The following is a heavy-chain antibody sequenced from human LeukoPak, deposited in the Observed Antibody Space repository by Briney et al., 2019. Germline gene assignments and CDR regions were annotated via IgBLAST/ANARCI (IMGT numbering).Heavy chain of an antibody. Sequence: ASVKVSCKASGYTFTGYYMHWVRQAPGQGLEWMGWINPNSGGTNYGQKFQGWVTMTRDTSISTAYMELSRLRSDDTAVYYCARDRCSSTSCYYGMDVWGQGTTVTVSS. CDR2: INPNSGGT. D-gene: IGHD2-2*01. CDR1: GYTFTGYY. CDR3: ARDRCSSTSCYYGMDV. V-gene: IGHV1-2*04. J-gene: IGHJ6*02.